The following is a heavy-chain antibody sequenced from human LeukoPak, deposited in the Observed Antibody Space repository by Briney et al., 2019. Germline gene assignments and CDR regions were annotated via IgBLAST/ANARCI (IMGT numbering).Heavy chain of an antibody. Sequence: GRSLRLSCTAFVFTFGDHAMSWVRQAPGKGLEWVGFIRSKSYGGTTEYAASVKGRFTISRDDSKGIAYLQMNSLKTEDTALYYCTRGPTQQWLYYGMDAWGQGTTVTVSS. V-gene: IGHV3-49*04. CDR3: TRGPTQQWLYYGMDA. CDR1: VFTFGDHA. CDR2: IRSKSYGGTT. J-gene: IGHJ6*02. D-gene: IGHD5-18*01.